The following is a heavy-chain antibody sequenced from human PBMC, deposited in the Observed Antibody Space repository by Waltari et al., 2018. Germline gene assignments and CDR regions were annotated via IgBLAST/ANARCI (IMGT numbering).Heavy chain of an antibody. J-gene: IGHJ5*02. V-gene: IGHV4-61*02. CDR2: IYTSGST. CDR1: CGSLSRGSYY. D-gene: IGHD3-10*01. Sequence: QVQLQESGPGLVRPSQTLSLTCTVSCGSLSRGSYYWSWIRQPAGKGLEWIGGIYTSGSTNYNPSLKSRVTISVDTSKNQFSLKLSSVTAADTAVYYCARDLKVRGTQWFDPWGQGTLVTVSS. CDR3: ARDLKVRGTQWFDP.